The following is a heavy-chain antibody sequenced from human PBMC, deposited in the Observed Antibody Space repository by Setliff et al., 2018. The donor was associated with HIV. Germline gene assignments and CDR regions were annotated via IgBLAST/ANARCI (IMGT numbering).Heavy chain of an antibody. CDR1: GYTFINYD. J-gene: IGHJ6*02. D-gene: IGHD2-2*01. CDR2: MNPDSGNT. Sequence: ASVKVSCKASGYTFINYDIYWVRQTTGQGLEWMGWMNPDSGNTGYAQKFQGRVTMTRNTSISTAYMDLNTLRAEDTAVYYCAKVPLFVVVPAALGGMDVWGQGTTVTVSS. CDR3: AKVPLFVVVPAALGGMDV. V-gene: IGHV1-8*02.